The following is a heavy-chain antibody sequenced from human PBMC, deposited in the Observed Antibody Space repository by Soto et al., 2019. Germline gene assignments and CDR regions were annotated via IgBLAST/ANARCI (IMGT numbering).Heavy chain of an antibody. D-gene: IGHD3-22*01. CDR1: GYSFTNYW. Sequence: GESLKISCKGSGYSFTNYWIGWVRQMPGKGLEWMGIIYPGDSDTRYSPSFQGQVTISADKSISTAYLQWSSLKASDTAMYYCARSSPVYDSSGPTTLDYWGQGTLVTVSS. CDR2: IYPGDSDT. CDR3: ARSSPVYDSSGPTTLDY. J-gene: IGHJ4*02. V-gene: IGHV5-51*01.